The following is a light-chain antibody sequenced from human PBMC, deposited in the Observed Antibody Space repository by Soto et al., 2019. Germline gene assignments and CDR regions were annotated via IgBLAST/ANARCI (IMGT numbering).Light chain of an antibody. CDR3: SSYTRTNTLV. CDR1: RSDVGGYNF. V-gene: IGLV2-14*01. Sequence: QSALTQPASVSGAPGQSITISCTGTRSDVGGYNFVSWYQQHPGKVPKLLIYDVTHRPSGVSNRFSASKSANTASLTISGLQAEYEGAYYCSSYTRTNTLVFGGGTQLTVL. J-gene: IGLJ2*01. CDR2: DVT.